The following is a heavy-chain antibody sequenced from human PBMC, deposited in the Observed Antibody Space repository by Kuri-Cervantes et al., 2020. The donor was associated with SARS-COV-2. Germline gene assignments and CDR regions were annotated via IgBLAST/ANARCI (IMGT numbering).Heavy chain of an antibody. Sequence: GESLKISCAPSGFTFSDYYMSWIRQAPGKGLEWVSYISSSGSTIYYADSVKGRFTISRDNAKNSLYLQMNSLRAEDTAVYYCARGFRNYDFWSGYRPNYYYYYMDVWGKGTTVTVSS. CDR2: ISSSGSTI. CDR1: GFTFSDYY. CDR3: ARGFRNYDFWSGYRPNYYYYYMDV. J-gene: IGHJ6*03. V-gene: IGHV3-11*04. D-gene: IGHD3-3*01.